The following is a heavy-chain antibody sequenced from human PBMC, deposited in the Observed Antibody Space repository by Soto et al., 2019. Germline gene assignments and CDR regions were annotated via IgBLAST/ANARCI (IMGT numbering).Heavy chain of an antibody. J-gene: IGHJ4*01. CDR1: GGTFSSYA. V-gene: IGHV1-69*13. Sequence: SVKVSCKASGGTFSSYAISWVRQAPGQGLEWMGGIIPIFGTANYAQKFQGRVTITADESTSAAYMELSSLRSEDTAVYYCSKDRVRLGELSLLGYFDYWAPEPWSPSPQ. CDR2: IIPIFGTA. CDR3: SKDRVRLGELSLLGYFDY. D-gene: IGHD3-16*02.